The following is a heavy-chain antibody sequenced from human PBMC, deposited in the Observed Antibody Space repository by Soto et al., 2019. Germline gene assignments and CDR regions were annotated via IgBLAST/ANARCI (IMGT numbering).Heavy chain of an antibody. Sequence: QITLKESGPTLVKPTQTLTLTCTFSGFSVSTSGVGVGWIRQPPGKALEWLALIYWDDEKRYSPSLKSRLNNAKDNHRNQVVLTMNIMDPVDTATYSCAHRTAGDDSLRFDFCGQGTLVTVSS. CDR1: GFSVSTSGVG. V-gene: IGHV2-5*02. CDR2: IYWDDEK. D-gene: IGHD2-8*02. CDR3: AHRTAGDDSLRFDF. J-gene: IGHJ4*02.